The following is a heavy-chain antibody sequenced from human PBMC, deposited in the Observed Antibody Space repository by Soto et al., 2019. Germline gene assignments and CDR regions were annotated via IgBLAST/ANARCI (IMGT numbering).Heavy chain of an antibody. Sequence: QVQLVESGGGVVQPGRSLRLSCAASGFTFSSYGMHWVRQAPGKGLEWVAVIWYDGSNKYYADSVKGRFTISRDNSTNTLYLQMNSLRAEDTAAYYCARDRAYFDYWGQGTLVTVSS. V-gene: IGHV3-33*01. CDR3: ARDRAYFDY. CDR1: GFTFSSYG. J-gene: IGHJ4*02. CDR2: IWYDGSNK.